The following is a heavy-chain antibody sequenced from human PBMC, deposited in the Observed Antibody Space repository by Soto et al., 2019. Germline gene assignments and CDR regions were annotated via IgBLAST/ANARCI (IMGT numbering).Heavy chain of an antibody. J-gene: IGHJ3*02. Sequence: SETLSLTCTVSGGSISSYYWSWIRQPPGKGLEWIGYIYYSGSTNYNPSLKSRVTISVDTSKNQFSLKLSSVTAADTAVYYCERENYADAFDIWGQGTMVTVS. V-gene: IGHV4-59*01. CDR1: GGSISSYY. CDR3: ERENYADAFDI. CDR2: IYYSGST. D-gene: IGHD2-2*01.